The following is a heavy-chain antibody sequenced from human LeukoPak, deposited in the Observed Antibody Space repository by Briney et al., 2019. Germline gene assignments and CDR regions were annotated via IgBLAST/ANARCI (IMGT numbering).Heavy chain of an antibody. CDR3: ARVEYSSSTPDNWFDP. J-gene: IGHJ5*02. CDR2: ISPHSGGT. CDR1: GFTFTGYY. V-gene: IGHV1-2*02. Sequence: EASVKISCKASGFTFTGYYIHWVRQAPGQGLEWMGWISPHSGGTHYAQNFQDRVTMTRDTSISTAYMELSRLRSDDTAVYYCARVEYSSSTPDNWFDPWGQGTLVTVSS. D-gene: IGHD6-6*01.